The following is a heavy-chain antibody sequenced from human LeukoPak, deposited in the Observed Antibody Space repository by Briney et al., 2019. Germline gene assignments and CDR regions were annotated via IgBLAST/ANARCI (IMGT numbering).Heavy chain of an antibody. CDR2: INHSGST. D-gene: IGHD6-19*01. Sequence: PSETLSLTCAVYGGSFSGYYWSWVRQPPGKGLEWIGEINHSGSTNYNPALTSRVTISVDTSKNQFSLKLSSVTAADTAVYYCARGRGGPGAAGRSGSDYWGQGTLVTVSS. CDR1: GGSFSGYY. CDR3: ARGRGGPGAAGRSGSDY. V-gene: IGHV4-34*01. J-gene: IGHJ4*02.